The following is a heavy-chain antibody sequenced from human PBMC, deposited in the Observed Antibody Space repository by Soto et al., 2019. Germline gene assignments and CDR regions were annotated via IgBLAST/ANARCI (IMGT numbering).Heavy chain of an antibody. V-gene: IGHV3-74*01. CDR2: INSDGSST. D-gene: IGHD3-22*01. CDR1: GFTFSSYW. CDR3: ARIKWAFTYYYDSSGYYYSY. Sequence: GGSLRLSCAASGFTFSSYWMHWVRQAPGKGLVWVSRINSDGSSTSYADSVKGRFTISRDNTKNTLYLQMNSLRAEDTAVYYCARIKWAFTYYYDSSGYYYSYWGQGTLVTVSS. J-gene: IGHJ4*02.